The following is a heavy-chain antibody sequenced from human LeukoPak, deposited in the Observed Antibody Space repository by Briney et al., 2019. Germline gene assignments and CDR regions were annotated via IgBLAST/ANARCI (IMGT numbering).Heavy chain of an antibody. CDR1: GGSISGYY. CDR3: ARTLTTVTYNWFDP. CDR2: IYYSGST. J-gene: IGHJ5*02. V-gene: IGHV4-59*08. D-gene: IGHD4-17*01. Sequence: SSETLSLTCTVSGGSISGYYWSWIRQPPGKGLEWIGYIYYSGSTNYNPSLKSRVTISVDTSKNQFSLKLSSVTAADTAVYYCARTLTTVTYNWFDPWGQGTLVTVSS.